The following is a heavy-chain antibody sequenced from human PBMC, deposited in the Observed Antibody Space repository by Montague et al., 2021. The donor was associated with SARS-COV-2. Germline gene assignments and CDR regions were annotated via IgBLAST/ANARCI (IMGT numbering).Heavy chain of an antibody. Sequence: SETLSLTCAVYGGSFSGYYWSWIRQPPGKGLEWIGYIYYSGSTNYNPSLKSRVTISVDTSKNQFSLKLSAVTAADTAVYYCARGGDMNWFDPWGQGTLVTASS. V-gene: IGHV4-59*01. D-gene: IGHD2-21*01. J-gene: IGHJ5*02. CDR2: IYYSGST. CDR1: GGSFSGYY. CDR3: ARGGDMNWFDP.